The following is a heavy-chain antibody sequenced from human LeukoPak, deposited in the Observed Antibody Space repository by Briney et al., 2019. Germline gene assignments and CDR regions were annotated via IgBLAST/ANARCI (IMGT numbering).Heavy chain of an antibody. CDR2: IRYDGSNK. CDR3: AKWDDYGDQGFDP. J-gene: IGHJ5*02. Sequence: PGGSLRLSCAASGFTFSSYGMHWVRQAPGKGLEWVAFIRYDGSNKYYADSVKGRFTISRDNSKNTLYLQMNSLRAEDTAVYYCAKWDDYGDQGFDPWGQGTLVTVSS. V-gene: IGHV3-30*02. D-gene: IGHD4-17*01. CDR1: GFTFSSYG.